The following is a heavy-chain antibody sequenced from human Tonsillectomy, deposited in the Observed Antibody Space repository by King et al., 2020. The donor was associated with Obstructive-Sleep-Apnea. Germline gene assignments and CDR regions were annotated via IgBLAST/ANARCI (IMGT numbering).Heavy chain of an antibody. CDR2: IYPGDSDT. J-gene: IGHJ3*01. Sequence: QLVQSGAEAKKPGESLRISCRGSGFSFSRHWIAWVRQMPGLGLEWMGIIYPGDSDTRYSPTFRGQAIISVDKSTSTPFLQWDSLRASDTAMFYCARQQRNAAGTDYADAGLDLWGQGTMVTVSS. V-gene: IGHV5-51*01. D-gene: IGHD3-16*01. CDR1: GFSFSRHW. CDR3: ARQQRNAAGTDYADAGLDL.